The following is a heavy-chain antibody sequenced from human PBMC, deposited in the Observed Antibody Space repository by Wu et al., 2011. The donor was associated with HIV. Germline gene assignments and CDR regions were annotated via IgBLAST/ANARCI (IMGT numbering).Heavy chain of an antibody. CDR2: INPATGDT. Sequence: QVQLVQSGAEVKKPGASVKVSCKASGYIFTGYYMHWVRQAPGQGLEWMGWINPATGDTKYAQKFQGRVTMTRDTSISTAYLELSSLTSADTVRFLCAVLGISMVRGFMTPFDPWGQGTLVTVSS. J-gene: IGHJ5*02. CDR3: AVLGISMVRGFMTPFDP. D-gene: IGHD3-10*01. V-gene: IGHV1-2*02. CDR1: GYIFTGYY.